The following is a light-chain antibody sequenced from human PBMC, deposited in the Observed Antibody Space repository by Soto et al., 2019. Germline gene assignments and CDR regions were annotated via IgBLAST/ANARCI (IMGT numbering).Light chain of an antibody. V-gene: IGKV3-15*01. CDR1: QSVSSSY. CDR2: GAS. CDR3: QQYNNWPQT. J-gene: IGKJ1*01. Sequence: EMVLTQSPGTLSLSPGERATLSCRASQSVSSSYLAWYQQKPGQAPRLLIYGASTRATGIPARFSGSGSGTEFTLTISSLQSEDFAVYYCQQYNNWPQTFGQGTKV.